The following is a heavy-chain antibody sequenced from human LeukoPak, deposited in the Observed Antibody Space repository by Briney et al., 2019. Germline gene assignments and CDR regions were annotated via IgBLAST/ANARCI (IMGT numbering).Heavy chain of an antibody. Sequence: PGGSLRLSCAASGFTFSSYAMSWVRQAPGKGPEWVSAISGSGGSTYYADSVKGRFTISRDNSKNTLYLQMNSLRAEDTAVYYCAKPRSYYYDSSGYYYGYWGQGTLVTVSS. CDR3: AKPRSYYYDSSGYYYGY. CDR1: GFTFSSYA. CDR2: ISGSGGST. J-gene: IGHJ4*02. V-gene: IGHV3-23*01. D-gene: IGHD3-22*01.